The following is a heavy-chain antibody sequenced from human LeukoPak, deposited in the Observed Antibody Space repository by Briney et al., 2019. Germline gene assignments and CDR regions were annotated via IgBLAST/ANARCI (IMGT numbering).Heavy chain of an antibody. CDR1: GFTFSSYW. CDR2: IKQDGSEK. V-gene: IGHV3-7*03. D-gene: IGHD1-26*01. Sequence: PGGSLRLSCAASGFTFSSYWMSWVRQAPGKGLEWVANIKQDGSEKYYVDSVKGRFTISRDNAKNSLYLQMNSLRPEDTAVYYCARAYIVGATPGFDYWGQGTLVTVSS. CDR3: ARAYIVGATPGFDY. J-gene: IGHJ4*02.